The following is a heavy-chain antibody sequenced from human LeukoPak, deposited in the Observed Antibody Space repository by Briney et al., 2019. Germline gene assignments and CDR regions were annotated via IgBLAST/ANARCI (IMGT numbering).Heavy chain of an antibody. Sequence: GASVKVSCKASGGTFSSYAISWVRQAPGQGLEWMGGIIPIFGTANYAQKFQGRVTITADESTSTAYMELSSLRSEDTAVYYCARELEYYYGSGSYFRYYYYMDVWGKGTTVTVSS. D-gene: IGHD3-10*01. V-gene: IGHV1-69*01. J-gene: IGHJ6*03. CDR3: ARELEYYYGSGSYFRYYYYMDV. CDR2: IIPIFGTA. CDR1: GGTFSSYA.